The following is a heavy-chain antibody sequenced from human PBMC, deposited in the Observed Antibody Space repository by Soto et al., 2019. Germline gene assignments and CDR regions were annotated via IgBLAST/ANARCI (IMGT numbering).Heavy chain of an antibody. CDR1: GFTFSSYE. J-gene: IGHJ6*02. D-gene: IGHD6-13*01. V-gene: IGHV3-48*03. CDR2: ISSSGSTI. Sequence: PGGSLRLSCAASGFTFSSYEMSWVRQAPGKGLEWVSYISSSGSTIYYADSVKGRFTISRDNAKNSLYLQMNSLRAEDTAVYYCARAPRIAAAGYYYYYGMDVWGQG. CDR3: ARAPRIAAAGYYYYYGMDV.